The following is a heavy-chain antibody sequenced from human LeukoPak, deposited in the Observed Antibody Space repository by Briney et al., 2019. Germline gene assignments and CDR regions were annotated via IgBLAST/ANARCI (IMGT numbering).Heavy chain of an antibody. Sequence: SETLSLTCTVSGDSIDSYYWSWIRQPPGKGLEWIGYIYYRGTTSCNPFLKSRVTISVDTSKNQFSLKLNSVTAADTAVYCCARLPRYGGYDHFDYWGQGILVIVSS. CDR2: IYYRGTT. V-gene: IGHV4-59*12. CDR1: GDSIDSYY. CDR3: ARLPRYGGYDHFDY. D-gene: IGHD5-12*01. J-gene: IGHJ4*02.